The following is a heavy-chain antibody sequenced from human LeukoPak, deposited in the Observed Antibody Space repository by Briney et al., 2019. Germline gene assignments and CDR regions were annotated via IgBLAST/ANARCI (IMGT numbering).Heavy chain of an antibody. CDR1: GYTFTSYD. V-gene: IGHV1-69*13. CDR3: ARSEYNWNDVEGYYFDY. D-gene: IGHD1-1*01. CDR2: IIPIFGTA. Sequence: SVKVSCKASGYTFTSYDINWVRQAPGQGLEWMGGIIPIFGTANYAQKFQGRVTITADESTSTAYMELSSLRSEDTAVYYCARSEYNWNDVEGYYFDYWGQGTLVTVSS. J-gene: IGHJ4*02.